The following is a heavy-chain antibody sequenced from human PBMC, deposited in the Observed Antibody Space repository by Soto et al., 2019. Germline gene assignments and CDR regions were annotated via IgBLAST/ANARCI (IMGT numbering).Heavy chain of an antibody. V-gene: IGHV1-3*01. Sequence: XVKVSCKASGYTFTSYAIDWVRPAPGQRLEWMGWINAGNGNTKYSQKFQGRVTITRDTSASTAYMELSSLRSEDTAVYYCARWGRGGSYEIDAFDIWGQGTMVTVSS. CDR3: ARWGRGGSYEIDAFDI. J-gene: IGHJ3*02. D-gene: IGHD1-26*01. CDR2: INAGNGNT. CDR1: GYTFTSYA.